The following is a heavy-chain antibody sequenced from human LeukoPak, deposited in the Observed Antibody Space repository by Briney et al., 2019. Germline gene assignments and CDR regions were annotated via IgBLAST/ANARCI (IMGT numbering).Heavy chain of an antibody. CDR1: GFTFSSYA. CDR2: INNNGGST. V-gene: IGHV3-23*05. Sequence: GGSLRLSCAASGFTFSSYAMSWVRQAPGKGLEWVSHINNNGGSTSFADSVKGRFTISRDNSKNTLYVQLNSLRAEDTAVYYCAKGPIAVATFDYWGQGTLVTVSS. D-gene: IGHD5-12*01. J-gene: IGHJ4*02. CDR3: AKGPIAVATFDY.